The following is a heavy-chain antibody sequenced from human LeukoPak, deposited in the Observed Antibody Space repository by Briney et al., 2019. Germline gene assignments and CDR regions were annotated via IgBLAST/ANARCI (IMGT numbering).Heavy chain of an antibody. CDR2: ISAYNGNT. J-gene: IGHJ5*02. V-gene: IGHV1-18*01. CDR3: ARDWENCSGGSCYAAYNWFDP. Sequence: ASVKVSCKAYGYTFSSYGISWVRQAPGQGLEWMGWISAYNGNTNYAQKLQSRVTMTTDTSTSTAYMELRSLRSDDTAVYYCARDWENCSGGSCYAAYNWFDPWGRGTLVTVSS. D-gene: IGHD2-15*01. CDR1: GYTFSSYG.